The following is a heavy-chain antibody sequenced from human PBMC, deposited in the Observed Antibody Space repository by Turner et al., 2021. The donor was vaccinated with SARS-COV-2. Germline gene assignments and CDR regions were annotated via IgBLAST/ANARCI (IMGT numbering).Heavy chain of an antibody. CDR2: IIPILGIA. J-gene: IGHJ4*02. V-gene: IGHV1-69*04. CDR1: GGTFSSYP. D-gene: IGHD3-10*01. CDR3: ARINSGGFDY. Sequence: QVQLVQSGAEVKKPGSSVKVSCKASGGTFSSYPISWVRQAPGQGLEWMGRIIPILGIANYAQKFQGRVTINADKSTSTAYMELSSLRSEDTAVYYCARINSGGFDYWGQGTLVTVSS.